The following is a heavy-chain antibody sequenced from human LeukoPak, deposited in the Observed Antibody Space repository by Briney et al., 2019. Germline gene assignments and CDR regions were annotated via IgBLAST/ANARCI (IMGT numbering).Heavy chain of an antibody. J-gene: IGHJ4*02. CDR1: GFTPSNYG. V-gene: IGHV3-33*01. D-gene: IGHD3/OR15-3a*01. CDR3: ARGRGTGPDYFDY. CDR2: IWYDGTNK. Sequence: GTSLRLSCAASGFTPSNYGIHWLRQAPGKGLEWGAVIWYDGTNKYYADSVKDRFTISRDNSKNTLYLQMNSLRVEDTAVYYCARGRGTGPDYFDYWGQGTLVTVSS.